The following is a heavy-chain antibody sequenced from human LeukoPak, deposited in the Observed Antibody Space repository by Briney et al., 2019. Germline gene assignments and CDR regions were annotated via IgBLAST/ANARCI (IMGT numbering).Heavy chain of an antibody. CDR1: GFSLTTSAVA. Sequence: ESGPTLVNPTQTLTLTCTFSGFSLTTSAVAVGWIRQPPGKALEWLALIYWDDDKRYSPSLKSRLTITKDTSKNQVVLTMTNMDPVDTATYYCAHKGGGTWEYFFDYWGQGTLVTVSS. J-gene: IGHJ4*02. CDR3: AHKGGGTWEYFFDY. CDR2: IYWDDDK. V-gene: IGHV2-5*02. D-gene: IGHD2-15*01.